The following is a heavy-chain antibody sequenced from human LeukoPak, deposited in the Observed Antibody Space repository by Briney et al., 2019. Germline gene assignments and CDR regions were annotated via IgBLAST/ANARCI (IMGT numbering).Heavy chain of an antibody. CDR1: GFTFGSYA. CDR2: ISGSGGST. D-gene: IGHD2-15*01. V-gene: IGHV3-23*01. CDR3: AKVDAMVVVVAAQGFDY. Sequence: GGSLRLXCAASGFTFGSYAMSWVRLAPGKGLESVSAISGSGGSTYYADSVKGRFTISRDNSKNTLYLQMNSLRAEDTAVYYCAKVDAMVVVVAAQGFDYWGQGTLVTVSS. J-gene: IGHJ4*02.